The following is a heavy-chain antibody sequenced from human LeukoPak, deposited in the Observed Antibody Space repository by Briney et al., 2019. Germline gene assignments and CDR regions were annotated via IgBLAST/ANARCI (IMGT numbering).Heavy chain of an antibody. CDR1: GFTCSSYA. D-gene: IGHD1-26*01. Sequence: GGSRRLSCAASGFTCSSYAMSWVRQAPGKGLEWVSGISGSGGSTYYADSVKGRFTISRDNSKSTLYLQMNSLRAEDTAVYYCAKGPVGWSLYYFDYWGQGTLLTVSS. CDR2: ISGSGGST. CDR3: AKGPVGWSLYYFDY. J-gene: IGHJ4*02. V-gene: IGHV3-23*01.